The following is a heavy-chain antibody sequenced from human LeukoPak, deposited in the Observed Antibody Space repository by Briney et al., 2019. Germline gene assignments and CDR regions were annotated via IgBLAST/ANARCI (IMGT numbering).Heavy chain of an antibody. CDR2: ISSSSSYI. Sequence: GGSLRLSCAASGFTFSSYSMNWVRQAPGKGLEWVSSISSSSSYIYYADSVKGRFTISRDNAKNSLYLQMNSLRAEDTAVYYCAREKAIVALEQGYYYMDVWGKGTTVTVSS. CDR1: GFTFSSYS. V-gene: IGHV3-21*01. CDR3: AREKAIVALEQGYYYMDV. J-gene: IGHJ6*03. D-gene: IGHD2-15*01.